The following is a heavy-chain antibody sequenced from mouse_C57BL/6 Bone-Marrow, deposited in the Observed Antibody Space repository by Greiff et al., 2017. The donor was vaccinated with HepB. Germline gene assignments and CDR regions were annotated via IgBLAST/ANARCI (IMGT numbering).Heavy chain of an antibody. CDR2: ISDGGSYT. D-gene: IGHD6-1*01. CDR1: GFTFSSYA. V-gene: IGHV5-4*01. CDR3: ARDLLSY. J-gene: IGHJ3*01. Sequence: EVMLVESGGGLVKPGGSLKLSCAASGFTFSSYAMSWVRQTPEKRLQWVATISDGGSYTYYPDNVKGRFTISRDNAKNNLYLQMSHLKSEDTAMYYCARDLLSYWGQGTLVTVSA.